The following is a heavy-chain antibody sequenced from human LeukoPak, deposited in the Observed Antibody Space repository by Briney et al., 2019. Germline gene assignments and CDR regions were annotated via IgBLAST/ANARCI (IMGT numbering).Heavy chain of an antibody. CDR2: ISSSSSYI. CDR1: GFTFSSYS. D-gene: IGHD3-3*01. CDR3: ARWILEGLPYFDY. V-gene: IGHV3-21*01. J-gene: IGHJ4*02. Sequence: GGSLRLSCAASGFTFSSYSMNWVRQAPGKGLEWVSSISSSSSYIYYADSVKGRFTISSDNAKNLLYLQMHSLRAEDTAVYYCARWILEGLPYFDYWGQGTLVTVSS.